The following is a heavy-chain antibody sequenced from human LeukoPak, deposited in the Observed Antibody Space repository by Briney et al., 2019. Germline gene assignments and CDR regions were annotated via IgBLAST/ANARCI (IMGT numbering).Heavy chain of an antibody. V-gene: IGHV3-23*01. CDR2: ISGSGGST. J-gene: IGHJ4*02. CDR1: GFTFSSYA. CDR3: AKDGGYYDSSGYYLDY. Sequence: GGSLRLSCAASGFTFSSYAMSWVRQAPGKGLEWVSAISGSGGSTFYADSVKGRFTISRDNSKNTLYLQMNSLRAKDTAVYYCAKDGGYYDSSGYYLDYWGQGTLVTVSS. D-gene: IGHD3-22*01.